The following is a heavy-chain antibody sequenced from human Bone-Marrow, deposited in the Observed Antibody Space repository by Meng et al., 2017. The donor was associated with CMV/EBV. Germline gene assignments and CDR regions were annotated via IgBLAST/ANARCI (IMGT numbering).Heavy chain of an antibody. CDR1: GGSFSGYY. D-gene: IGHD1-26*01. V-gene: IGHV4-34*01. J-gene: IGHJ6*02. CDR3: ARGRVVVGVGMDV. CDR2: INHSGST. Sequence: SETLSLTCAVYGGSFSGYYWSWNRQPPGKGLEWIGEINHSGSTNYNPSLKSRVTISVDTSKNQFSLKLSSVTAADTAVYYCARGRVVVGVGMDVWGQGTTVTVSS.